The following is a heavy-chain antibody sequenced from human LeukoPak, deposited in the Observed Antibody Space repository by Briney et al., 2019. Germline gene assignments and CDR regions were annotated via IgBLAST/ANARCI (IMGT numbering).Heavy chain of an antibody. V-gene: IGHV4-59*01. CDR1: GGSISSYY. D-gene: IGHD2-21*01. Sequence: PSETLSLTCTVSGGSISSYYWSWIRQPPGKGLEWIGYIYYSGSTNYNPSLKSRVTISVDTSKNQFSLKLSSVTAADTAVYYCAKSGDTPFGYYYFYMDVWGKGTTVTVSS. CDR3: AKSGDTPFGYYYFYMDV. J-gene: IGHJ6*03. CDR2: IYYSGST.